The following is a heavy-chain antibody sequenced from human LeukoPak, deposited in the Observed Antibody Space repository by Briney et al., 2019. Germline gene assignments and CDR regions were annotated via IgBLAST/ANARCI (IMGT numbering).Heavy chain of an antibody. CDR3: ARSLGYDDREYYFDY. D-gene: IGHD5-12*01. Sequence: PSETLSLTCTVSGGSISSYYWSWIRQPPGKGLEWIGYIYTSGSTNYNPSLKSRVTISVDTSKNQFSLKLSSVTAADTAVYYCARSLGYDDREYYFDYWGQGTLVTVSS. J-gene: IGHJ4*02. CDR2: IYTSGST. V-gene: IGHV4-4*09. CDR1: GGSISSYY.